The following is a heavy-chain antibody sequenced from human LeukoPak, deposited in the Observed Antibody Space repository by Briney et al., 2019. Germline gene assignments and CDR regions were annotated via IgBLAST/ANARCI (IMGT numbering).Heavy chain of an antibody. CDR2: IYTSGST. V-gene: IGHV4-61*02. CDR1: GGSISSSSYY. J-gene: IGHJ6*03. D-gene: IGHD1-26*01. CDR3: ARDMDSGSSYYYYYYMDV. Sequence: SETLSLTCTVSGGSISSSSYYWSCIRQPAGKGLECIGRIYTSGSTNYNPSLKSRVTMSVDTSKNQFSLKLSSVTAADTAVYYCARDMDSGSSYYYYYYMDVWGKGTTVTVSS.